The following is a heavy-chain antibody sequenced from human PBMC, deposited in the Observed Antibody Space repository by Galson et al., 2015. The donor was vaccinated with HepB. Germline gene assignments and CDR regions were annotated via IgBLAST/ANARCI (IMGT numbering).Heavy chain of an antibody. V-gene: IGHV3-53*01. CDR2: IYSGGST. CDR1: GFTVSSNY. CDR3: AGYYYGSSGYVDDY. D-gene: IGHD3-22*01. Sequence: SLRLSCAASGFTVSSNYMSWVRQAPGKGLEWVSVIYSGGSTYYADSVKGRFTISRDNSKNTLYLQMNSLRAEDTAVYYCAGYYYGSSGYVDDYWGQGTLVTVSS. J-gene: IGHJ4*02.